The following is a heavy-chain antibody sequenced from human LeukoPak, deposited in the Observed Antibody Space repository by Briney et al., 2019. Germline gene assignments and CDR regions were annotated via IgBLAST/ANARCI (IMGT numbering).Heavy chain of an antibody. V-gene: IGHV1-18*04. CDR2: ISAYNGNT. CDR1: GYTFTSYG. D-gene: IGHD6-13*01. CDR3: ARSGLYGSSWYGWFDP. Sequence: GASVKVSCKASGYTFTSYGISWVRQAPGQGLEWMGWISAYNGNTNYAQKLQGRVTMTTDTSTSTAYMELRSLRSDDTAVYYCARSGLYGSSWYGWFDPWGQGTLVTVSS. J-gene: IGHJ5*02.